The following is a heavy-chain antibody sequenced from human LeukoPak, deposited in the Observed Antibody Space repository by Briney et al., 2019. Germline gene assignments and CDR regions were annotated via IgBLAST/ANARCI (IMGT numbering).Heavy chain of an antibody. D-gene: IGHD5-18*01. CDR1: GFTFSSYA. V-gene: IGHV3-30*04. J-gene: IGHJ3*02. Sequence: PGGSLRLSCAASGFTFSSYAMHWVRQAPGKGLEWVAVISYDGSNKYYADSVKGRFTISRDNSKNTLYLQMNSLRAEGTAVYYCARDRSDTAMAPLDIWGQGTMVTVSS. CDR2: ISYDGSNK. CDR3: ARDRSDTAMAPLDI.